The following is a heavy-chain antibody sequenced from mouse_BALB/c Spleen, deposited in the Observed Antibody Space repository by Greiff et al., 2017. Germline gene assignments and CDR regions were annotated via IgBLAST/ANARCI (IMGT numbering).Heavy chain of an antibody. CDR2: INPGSGGT. CDR1: GYAFTNYL. Sequence: QVHVKHSGAELVRPGTSVKVSCKASGYAFTNYLIEWVKQRPGQGLEWIGVINPGSGGTNYNEKFKGKATLTADKSSSTAYMQLSSLTSDDSAVYFCARRSYGNYEGFAYWGQGTLVTVSA. CDR3: ARRSYGNYEGFAY. J-gene: IGHJ3*01. D-gene: IGHD2-1*01. V-gene: IGHV1-54*01.